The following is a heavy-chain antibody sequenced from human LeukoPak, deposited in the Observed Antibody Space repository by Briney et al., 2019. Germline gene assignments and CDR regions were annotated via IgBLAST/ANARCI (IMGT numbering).Heavy chain of an antibody. J-gene: IGHJ4*02. D-gene: IGHD4-17*01. CDR2: IYYSGST. Sequence: SETLSLTCTVSGGSINSGAYYWSWIRQSPGKGLEWTGYIYYSGSTYYNPSLRSRITISVDTSKNQFSLKLSSVTAADTAVYYCAGDDNDYGRNHYWGQGTLVTVSS. CDR3: AGDDNDYGRNHY. V-gene: IGHV4-30-4*01. CDR1: GGSINSGAYY.